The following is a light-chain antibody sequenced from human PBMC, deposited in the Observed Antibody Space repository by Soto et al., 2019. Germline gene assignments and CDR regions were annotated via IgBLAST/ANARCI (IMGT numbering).Light chain of an antibody. CDR2: LGS. V-gene: IGKV2-28*01. J-gene: IGKJ4*01. CDR1: QSLLHSNGYNY. CDR3: MQALQTPLT. Sequence: DIVMTQSPLSLPVTPGEPASISCRSSQSLLHSNGYNYLDWYLQKPGQSPQLLIYLGSNRASGVPDRFRGSGSGTDFTLKISRVEAEDVRVYYCMQALQTPLTFGGGTKADIK.